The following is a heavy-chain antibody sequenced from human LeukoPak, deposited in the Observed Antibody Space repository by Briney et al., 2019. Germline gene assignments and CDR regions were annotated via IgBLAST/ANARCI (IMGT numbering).Heavy chain of an antibody. CDR3: AKGGQWLMHY. CDR1: GFTFEDYA. D-gene: IGHD6-19*01. Sequence: GGSLRLSCAASGFTFEDYAMHWVRQAPGKGLEWVSLIGGDGAGTFYADSVKGRFTISRDNTKNLVFLQMHSLRTEDSALYYCAKGGQWLMHYWGQGALVTVSP. J-gene: IGHJ4*02. V-gene: IGHV3-43*02. CDR2: IGGDGAGT.